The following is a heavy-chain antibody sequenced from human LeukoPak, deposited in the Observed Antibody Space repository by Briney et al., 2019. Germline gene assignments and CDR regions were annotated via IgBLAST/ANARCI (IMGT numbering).Heavy chain of an antibody. V-gene: IGHV1-46*01. Sequence: GASVKVSCKASGYTLTGYYMHWVRQAPGQGLEWMGIINPSGGSTSYAQKLQGRVTMTRDTSTSTVYMELSSLRSEDTAVYYCARATRDAFDIWGQGTMVTVSS. J-gene: IGHJ3*02. CDR1: GYTLTGYY. CDR3: ARATRDAFDI. CDR2: INPSGGST.